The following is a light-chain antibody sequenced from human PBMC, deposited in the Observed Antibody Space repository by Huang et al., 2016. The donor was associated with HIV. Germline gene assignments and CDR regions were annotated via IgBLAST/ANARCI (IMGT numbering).Light chain of an antibody. CDR1: QSLLHNNGYNY. CDR3: MQALQTPLT. CDR2: LRS. V-gene: IGKV2-28*01. J-gene: IGKJ4*01. Sequence: DIVMTQSPLSLPVTPGDSASISCRSSQSLLHNNGYNYLEWYLQKPGQSPQLLIYLRSDRASGVPDRFSGSGSGTDFTLKISRVEAEDVGVYYCMQALQTPLTFGGGTKVEIK.